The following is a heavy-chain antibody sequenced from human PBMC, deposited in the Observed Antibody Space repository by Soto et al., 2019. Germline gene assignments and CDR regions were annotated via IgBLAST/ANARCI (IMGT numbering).Heavy chain of an antibody. Sequence: QVQLQESGPGLVKPSGTLSLTCAVCSGSISSSNWWSWVRQPPGKGLEWIGEIYHSGSTNYNPSLKSRVTISVDKSKNQFSLKLSSVTAADTAVYYCARDKRPDYDFWSGYYENWYFDLWGRGTLVTVSS. J-gene: IGHJ2*01. D-gene: IGHD3-3*01. CDR1: SGSISSSNW. CDR3: ARDKRPDYDFWSGYYENWYFDL. CDR2: IYHSGST. V-gene: IGHV4-4*02.